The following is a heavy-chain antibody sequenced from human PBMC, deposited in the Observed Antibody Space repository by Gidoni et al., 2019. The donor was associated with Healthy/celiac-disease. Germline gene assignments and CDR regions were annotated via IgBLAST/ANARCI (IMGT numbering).Heavy chain of an antibody. J-gene: IGHJ3*01. D-gene: IGHD6-13*01. CDR3: ARDGGIAAAGTTPAFDF. Sequence: EVQLVESGGGLVQPGGSLRLSCAASGVTFSSYEMNWVRQAPGKGLGWVSYISSSGSTIYYADSVKGRFTISRDNAKNSLYLQMNSLRAENAAVYYCARDGGIAAAGTTPAFDFWGQGTMVTVSS. V-gene: IGHV3-48*03. CDR1: GVTFSSYE. CDR2: ISSSGSTI.